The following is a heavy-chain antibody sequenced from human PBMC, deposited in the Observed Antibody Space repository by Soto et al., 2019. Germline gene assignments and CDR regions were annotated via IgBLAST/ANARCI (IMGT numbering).Heavy chain of an antibody. Sequence: ASVKVSCKASGYTFTSYGISWVRQAPGQGLEWMGWISAYNGNTNYAQKLQGRVTMTTDTSTSTAYMELRSLRSDDTAVYYCARGLTDSSGYYYPPLGSYFDYWGQGTLVTVSS. J-gene: IGHJ4*02. CDR1: GYTFTSYG. D-gene: IGHD3-22*01. CDR3: ARGLTDSSGYYYPPLGSYFDY. V-gene: IGHV1-18*01. CDR2: ISAYNGNT.